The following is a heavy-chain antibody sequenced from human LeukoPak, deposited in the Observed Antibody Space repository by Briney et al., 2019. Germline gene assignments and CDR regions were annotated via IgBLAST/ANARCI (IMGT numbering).Heavy chain of an antibody. CDR1: GYTFTNYD. J-gene: IGHJ4*02. CDR3: ASNPPRTGDFNY. CDR2: MSPNNGNT. V-gene: IGHV1-8*01. Sequence: EASVKVSCKTSGYTFTNYDINWVRQATGQGLEWMGWMSPNNGNTSYAQKFQGRVTMTRDTSINTAYMELSSLRSEDTAVYYCASNPPRTGDFNYWGQGALVTVSS. D-gene: IGHD7-27*01.